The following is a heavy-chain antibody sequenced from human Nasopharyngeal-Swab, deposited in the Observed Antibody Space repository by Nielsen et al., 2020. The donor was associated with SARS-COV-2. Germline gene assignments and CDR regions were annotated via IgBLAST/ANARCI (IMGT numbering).Heavy chain of an antibody. CDR3: TTTRSFEVLLWFGGMDV. V-gene: IGHV3-15*01. CDR1: GFTFSNAW. Sequence: GESLKISCAASGFTFSNAWMSWVRQAPGKGLEWVGRIKSKTDGGTTDYAAPVKGRFTISRDDSKNTLYLQMNSLKTEDTAVYYCTTTRSFEVLLWFGGMDVWGQGTTVTVSS. D-gene: IGHD3-10*01. CDR2: IKSKTDGGTT. J-gene: IGHJ6*02.